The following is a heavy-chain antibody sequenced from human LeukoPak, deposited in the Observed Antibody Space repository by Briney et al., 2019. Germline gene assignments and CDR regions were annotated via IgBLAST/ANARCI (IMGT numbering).Heavy chain of an antibody. V-gene: IGHV4-39*07. J-gene: IGHJ6*04. CDR3: ARDRKYYYHMDV. CDR1: GGSITTSTYY. Sequence: SETLSLTCTVSGGSITTSTYYWAWIRQPPGKGLEWIGSIYSSGSTYYNPSLKSRVTISVDTSKNQFSLNLSSVTAADTAVYYCARDRKYYYHMDVWGIGTTVTVSS. D-gene: IGHD1-14*01. CDR2: IYSSGST.